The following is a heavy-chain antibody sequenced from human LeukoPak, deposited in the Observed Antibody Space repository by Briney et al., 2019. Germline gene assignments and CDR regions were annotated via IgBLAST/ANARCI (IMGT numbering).Heavy chain of an antibody. D-gene: IGHD6-13*01. V-gene: IGHV3-11*01. J-gene: IGHJ4*02. CDR1: GLTFSDYY. CDR2: ISSSGSTI. Sequence: GGSLRLSCAASGLTFSDYYMSWIREARGRGLEWVSYISSSGSTIYYADSVKGRFTISRDNAKNSLYLQMNSLRAEDTAVYYCAGRRHEQPAYWGQGTLVTVSS. CDR3: AGRRHEQPAY.